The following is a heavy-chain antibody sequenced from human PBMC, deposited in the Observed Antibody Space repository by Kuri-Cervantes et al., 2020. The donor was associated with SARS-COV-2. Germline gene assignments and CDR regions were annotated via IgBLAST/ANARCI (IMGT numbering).Heavy chain of an antibody. CDR1: GFRFEEYA. CDR3: AKDRRGYSSSADDAFDI. D-gene: IGHD6-6*01. J-gene: IGHJ3*02. V-gene: IGHV3-9*01. Sequence: GGSLRLSCVTSGFRFEEYAMHWVRQAPGKGLEWVSGISWNSGSIGYADSVKGRFTISRDNAKNSLYLQMNSLRAEDTALYYCAKDRRGYSSSADDAFDIWGQGTMVTVSS. CDR2: ISWNSGSI.